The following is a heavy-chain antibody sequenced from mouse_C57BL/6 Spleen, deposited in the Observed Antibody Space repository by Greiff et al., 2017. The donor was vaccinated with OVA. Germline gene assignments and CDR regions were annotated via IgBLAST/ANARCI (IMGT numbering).Heavy chain of an antibody. CDR1: GFTFSSYA. Sequence: EVKLVESGGGLVKPGGSLKLSCAASGFTFSSYAMSWVRQTPEKRLEWVATISDGGSYTYYPDNVKGRFTISRDNAKNNLYLQMSHLKSEDTAMYDCAGEDCGSSYVGYAMDDWGQGTSVTVSS. D-gene: IGHD1-1*01. V-gene: IGHV5-4*01. CDR2: ISDGGSYT. CDR3: AGEDCGSSYVGYAMDD. J-gene: IGHJ4*01.